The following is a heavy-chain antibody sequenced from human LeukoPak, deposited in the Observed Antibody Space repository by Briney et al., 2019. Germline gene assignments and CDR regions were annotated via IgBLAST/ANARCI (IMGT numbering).Heavy chain of an antibody. CDR3: ARVGSYGPARGTIDY. Sequence: SETLSLTCAVSGGSISSGGYSWSWIRQPPGKGLEWIGYIYHSGSTYYNPSLKSRVTISVDRSKNQFSLKLSSVTAADTAVYYCARVGSYGPARGTIDYWGQGTLVTVSS. CDR2: IYHSGST. D-gene: IGHD5-18*01. J-gene: IGHJ4*02. CDR1: GGSISSGGYS. V-gene: IGHV4-30-2*01.